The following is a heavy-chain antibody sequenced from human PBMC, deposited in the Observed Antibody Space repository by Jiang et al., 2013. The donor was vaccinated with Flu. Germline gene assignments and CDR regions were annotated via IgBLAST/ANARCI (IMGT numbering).Heavy chain of an antibody. Sequence: VKKPGSSVKVSCKASGGTFSSYAISWVRQAPGQGLEWMGRIIPILGIANYAQKFQGRVTITADKSTSTAYMELSSLRSEDTAVYYCASDCSGGSCYPEDAFDIWGQGTMVTVSS. J-gene: IGHJ3*02. CDR2: IIPILGIA. D-gene: IGHD2-15*01. CDR1: GGTFSSYA. CDR3: ASDCSGGSCYPEDAFDI. V-gene: IGHV1-69*04.